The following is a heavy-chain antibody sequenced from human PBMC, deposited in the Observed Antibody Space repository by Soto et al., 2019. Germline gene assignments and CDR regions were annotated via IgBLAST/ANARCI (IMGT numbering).Heavy chain of an antibody. J-gene: IGHJ4*02. CDR2: IIPIFGTA. V-gene: IGHV1-69*05. Sequence: ASVKVSCKASGGTFSCYAISWVRQAPGQGLEWMGGIIPIFGTANYAQKFQGRVTITRDMSTSTAYMELSSLTLEDTAVYYCAAVQGGGATFPFWGPGTLVTVSS. CDR3: AAVQGGGATFPF. CDR1: GGTFSCYA. D-gene: IGHD1-26*01.